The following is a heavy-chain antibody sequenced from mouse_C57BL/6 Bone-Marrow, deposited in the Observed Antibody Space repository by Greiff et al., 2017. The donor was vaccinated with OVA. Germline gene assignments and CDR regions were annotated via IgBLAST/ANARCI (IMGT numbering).Heavy chain of an antibody. CDR1: GFTFSSYG. Sequence: EVQLVESGGDLVKPGGSLKLSCAASGFTFSSYGMSWVRQTPDKRLEWVATISSGGSYTYYPDSAKGRFTISRDNAKNTLYLQMSSLKSEDTAMYYCARHPLYGYWGQGTTLTVSS. CDR2: ISSGGSYT. CDR3: ARHPLYGY. V-gene: IGHV5-6*01. D-gene: IGHD1-1*01. J-gene: IGHJ2*01.